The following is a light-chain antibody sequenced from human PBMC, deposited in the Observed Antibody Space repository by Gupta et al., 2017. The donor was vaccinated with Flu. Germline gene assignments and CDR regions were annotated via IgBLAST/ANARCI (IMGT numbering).Light chain of an antibody. V-gene: IGKV3-11*01. CDR2: DSF. CDR1: QDIGPY. J-gene: IGKJ4*02. CDR3: QQRSDWPRLT. Sequence: ATLSLSPGDRATRSCRASQDIGPYLAWYQQRPGQPPRLLIYDSFNRASGIPARFRGSGSGTGFILTISSLEPEDFAFYYCQQRSDWPRLTFGGGTKVEI.